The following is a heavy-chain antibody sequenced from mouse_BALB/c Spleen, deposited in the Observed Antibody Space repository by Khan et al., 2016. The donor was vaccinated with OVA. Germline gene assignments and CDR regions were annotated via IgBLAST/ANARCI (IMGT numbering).Heavy chain of an antibody. D-gene: IGHD2-4*01. CDR2: INPYNDYT. V-gene: IGHV1S26*01. Sequence: QVQLQQSGAELVRPGASVKISCKAFGYTFSNHHINWVKQRPGQGLDWIGYINPYNDYTNYKQKFKGKATLTGDNSSNTAYMHLSSLTSEDSAVYYCARAWALRLNAWFSYGGQGTLVTVSA. J-gene: IGHJ3*01. CDR1: GYTFSNHH. CDR3: ARAWALRLNAWFSY.